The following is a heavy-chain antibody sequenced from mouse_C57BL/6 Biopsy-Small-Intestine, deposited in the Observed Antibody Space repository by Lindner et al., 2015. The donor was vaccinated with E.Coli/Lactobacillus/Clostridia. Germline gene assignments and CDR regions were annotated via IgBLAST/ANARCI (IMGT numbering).Heavy chain of an antibody. J-gene: IGHJ4*01. CDR2: IDPANGYT. Sequence: LQESGAELVRPGASVRLSCTASGFNIKDDYMHWVKQRPEQGLEWIGRIDPANGYTKYAPKFQDKATITADTSSNTAYLQLSSLTSEDTAVYYCAPYYGNYAAMDYWGQGTSVTVSS. CDR1: GFNIKDDY. CDR3: APYYGNYAAMDY. D-gene: IGHD2-10*01. V-gene: IGHV14-4*01.